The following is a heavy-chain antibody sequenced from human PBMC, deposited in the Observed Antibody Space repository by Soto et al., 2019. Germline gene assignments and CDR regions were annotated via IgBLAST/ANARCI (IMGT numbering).Heavy chain of an antibody. CDR2: IHYSGST. J-gene: IGHJ4*02. Sequence: PSETLSLTCTVSGGSISNYYWSWIRQPPGKGLEWIGYIHYSGSTKYNPSLKSRVTISADTSKNQFSMKLSSVTAADTAVYYCASGHYDFWSGYFATIDYWGQGTLVTVSS. CDR3: ASGHYDFWSGYFATIDY. D-gene: IGHD3-3*01. CDR1: GGSISNYY. V-gene: IGHV4-59*08.